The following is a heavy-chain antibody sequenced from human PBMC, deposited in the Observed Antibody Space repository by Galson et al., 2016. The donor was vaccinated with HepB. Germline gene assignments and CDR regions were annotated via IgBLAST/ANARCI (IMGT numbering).Heavy chain of an antibody. V-gene: IGHV4-59*01. Sequence: SETLSLTCTVSGGSISTYSWSWIRQPPGKGLEWIGYIYSSGRTNYNPSLKSRVTISVDASKNQFSLKLTSVTAADTAVYYCARDPRGAGFDYWGQGTLVTVSS. CDR2: IYSSGRT. CDR1: GGSISTYS. D-gene: IGHD3-10*01. CDR3: ARDPRGAGFDY. J-gene: IGHJ4*02.